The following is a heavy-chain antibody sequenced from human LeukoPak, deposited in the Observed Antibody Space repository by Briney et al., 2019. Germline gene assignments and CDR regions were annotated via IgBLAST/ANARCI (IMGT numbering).Heavy chain of an antibody. J-gene: IGHJ4*02. Sequence: SETLSLTCSVSGYSISSGYFWGWIRQPPGKGPEWIATTHHSGATYYNPSLKSRVTLSVDTSKNQVSLKMTSVTAADTAVYYCTREVWGSTFPDYWGQGTLATVSS. V-gene: IGHV4-38-2*02. CDR3: TREVWGSTFPDY. CDR2: THHSGAT. D-gene: IGHD7-27*01. CDR1: GYSISSGYF.